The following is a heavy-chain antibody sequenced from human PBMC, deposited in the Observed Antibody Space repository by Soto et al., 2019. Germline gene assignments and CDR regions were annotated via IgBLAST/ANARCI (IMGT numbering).Heavy chain of an antibody. Sequence: ASVKVSCKASGYSFITYDINWVRQAAGQGLEWMGWMNPTSGRTGCAQKFQGRLTITRDTSGSTVYMELSSLTSEDTAVYYCANDIIVIPGAEGLDYWGQGALVTVSS. CDR3: ANDIIVIPGAEGLDY. CDR1: GYSFITYD. J-gene: IGHJ4*02. D-gene: IGHD2-2*01. V-gene: IGHV1-8*01. CDR2: MNPTSGRT.